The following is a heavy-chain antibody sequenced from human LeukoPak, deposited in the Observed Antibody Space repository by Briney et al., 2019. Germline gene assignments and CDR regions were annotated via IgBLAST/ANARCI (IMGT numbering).Heavy chain of an antibody. J-gene: IGHJ4*02. Sequence: SVKVSCKASGGIFSSYAISWVRQAPGQGLEWMGRIIPILGIANYAQKFQGRVTITADKSTSTVCMELSSLQSEATALYYCTIVNSSADEHYWGQGTLVTVSS. D-gene: IGHD6-6*01. CDR3: TIVNSSADEHY. CDR2: IIPILGIA. V-gene: IGHV1-69*04. CDR1: GGIFSSYA.